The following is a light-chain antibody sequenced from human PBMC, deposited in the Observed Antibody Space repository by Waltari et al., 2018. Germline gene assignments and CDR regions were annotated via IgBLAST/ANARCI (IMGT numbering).Light chain of an antibody. Sequence: SYVLTQQPSVSVAPGQTATITCEGADIGSKKVHWYQQKPGQAPVFVVYDDSDRPSGIPERFSGFNPGNPATLTISRVEAGDEADYYCQVWDGFTEQYAFGTGTKVTVL. CDR3: QVWDGFTEQYA. V-gene: IGLV3-21*02. CDR1: DIGSKK. CDR2: DDS. J-gene: IGLJ1*01.